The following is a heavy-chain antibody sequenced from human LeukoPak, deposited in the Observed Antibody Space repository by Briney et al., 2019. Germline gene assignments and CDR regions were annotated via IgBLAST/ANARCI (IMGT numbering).Heavy chain of an antibody. CDR3: ARDTPIAAAGINWFDP. V-gene: IGHV1-69*06. CDR2: IIPIFGTA. D-gene: IGHD6-13*01. Sequence: GASVKVSCKASGGTFSSYAISWVRQAPGQGLEWMGGIIPIFGTANYAQKFQGRVTITADKSTSTAYMELSSLRPEDTAVYYCARDTPIAAAGINWFDPWGQGTLVTVSS. J-gene: IGHJ5*02. CDR1: GGTFSSYA.